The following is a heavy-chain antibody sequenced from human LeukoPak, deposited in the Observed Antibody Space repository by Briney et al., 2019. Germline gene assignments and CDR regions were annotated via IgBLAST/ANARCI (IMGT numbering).Heavy chain of an antibody. D-gene: IGHD3-16*01. Sequence: SSETLSLTCAVYGGSFSGYYWSWIRQPPGKGLEWIGEVNHSGSTNYNPSLKSRVTISVDTSKNQFSLKLSSVTAADTAVYYCARVFVMMGRSYYYMDVWGKGTTVTISS. CDR3: ARVFVMMGRSYYYMDV. V-gene: IGHV4-34*01. CDR2: VNHSGST. CDR1: GGSFSGYY. J-gene: IGHJ6*03.